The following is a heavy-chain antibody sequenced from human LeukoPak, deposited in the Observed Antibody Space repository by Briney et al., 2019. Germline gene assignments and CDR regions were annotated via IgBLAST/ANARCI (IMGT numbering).Heavy chain of an antibody. J-gene: IGHJ6*03. D-gene: IGHD6-13*01. CDR2: MNPNSGNT. Sequence: ASVKVSCKASGYTFTSYDINWVRQATGQGLEWMGWMNPNSGNTGYAQKFQGRVTITRNTSISTAYMELSSLRSEDTAVYYCARAVGYSSSWSSYYYYYMDVWGKGTTVTVSS. CDR1: GYTFTSYD. V-gene: IGHV1-8*03. CDR3: ARAVGYSSSWSSYYYYYMDV.